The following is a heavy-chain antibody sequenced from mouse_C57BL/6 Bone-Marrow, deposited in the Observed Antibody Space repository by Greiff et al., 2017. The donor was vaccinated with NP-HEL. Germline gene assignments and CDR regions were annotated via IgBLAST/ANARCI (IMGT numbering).Heavy chain of an antibody. D-gene: IGHD2-14*01. CDR3: ARSVYRPFAY. CDR2: IYPRSCNT. J-gene: IGHJ3*01. V-gene: IGHV1-81*01. CDR1: GYTFTSYG. Sequence: LPESGAELARPGASVKLSCKASGYTFTSYGISWVKQRTGQGLEWIGEIYPRSCNTYYNKKFKGKATLTADKSSSTAYMELRSLTSEDSAVYFGARSVYRPFAYWGQGTLVTVSA.